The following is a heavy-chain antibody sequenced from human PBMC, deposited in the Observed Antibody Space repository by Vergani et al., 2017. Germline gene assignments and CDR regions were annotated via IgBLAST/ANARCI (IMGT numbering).Heavy chain of an antibody. CDR3: ARDGFSSGWFPDY. V-gene: IGHV3-21*01. D-gene: IGHD6-19*01. CDR1: GFTFSSYS. Sequence: EVQLVESGGGLVKPGGSLRLSCAASGFTFSSYSMNWVRQAPGKGLEWVSSISSSSSYIYYADSVKGRFTISRDNAKNSLYLQMNSLRAEDTAVYYCARDGFSSGWFPDYWGQGTLVTVSS. J-gene: IGHJ4*02. CDR2: ISSSSSYI.